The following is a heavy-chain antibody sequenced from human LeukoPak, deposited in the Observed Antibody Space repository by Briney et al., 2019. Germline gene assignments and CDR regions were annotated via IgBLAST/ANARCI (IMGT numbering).Heavy chain of an antibody. CDR1: GFTFSSYE. CDR2: ISSSGSTI. D-gene: IGHD1-7*01. V-gene: IGHV3-48*03. Sequence: PGGSLRLSCAASGFTFSSYEMNWVRQAPGKGLEWVSYISSSGSTIYYADSVKGRFTISRDNAKNSLHLQMNSLRAEDTAVYYCARDQPLSWNYGGYWGQGTLVTVSS. J-gene: IGHJ4*02. CDR3: ARDQPLSWNYGGY.